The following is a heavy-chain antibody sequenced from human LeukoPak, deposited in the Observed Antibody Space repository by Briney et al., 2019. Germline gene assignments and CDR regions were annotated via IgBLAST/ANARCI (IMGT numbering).Heavy chain of an antibody. Sequence: SETLSLTCTVSGGSISSYYWSWIRQPPGKGLEWIGYIYYSGSTNYNPSLKSRVTISVDTSKNQFSLKLSSVTAADTAVYYCARWGESRYFNYWGQGTLVTSPQ. CDR2: IYYSGST. CDR3: ARWGESRYFNY. V-gene: IGHV4-59*08. CDR1: GGSISSYY. J-gene: IGHJ4*02. D-gene: IGHD3-16*01.